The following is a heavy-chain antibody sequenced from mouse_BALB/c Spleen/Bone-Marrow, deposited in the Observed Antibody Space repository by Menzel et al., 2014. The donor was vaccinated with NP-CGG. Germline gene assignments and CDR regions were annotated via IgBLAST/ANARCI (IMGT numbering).Heavy chain of an antibody. CDR1: GFTFSDYY. D-gene: IGHD1-1*01. CDR2: ISDGGSYT. CDR3: ARDSYYCGSSYWYFDV. V-gene: IGHV5-4*02. Sequence: EVNVVESGGGLVKPGGSPKLSCAASGFTFSDYYMYWVRQTPEKGLEWVATISDGGSYTYYPDSVKGRFTISRDNAKNSLYLQMPSLKSEDTAMYYCARDSYYCGSSYWYFDVWGAGTTGTVSS. J-gene: IGHJ1*01.